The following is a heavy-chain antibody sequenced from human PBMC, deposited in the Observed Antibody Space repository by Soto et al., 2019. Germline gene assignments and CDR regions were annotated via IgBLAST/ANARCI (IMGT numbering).Heavy chain of an antibody. V-gene: IGHV3-23*01. CDR1: GFTFSTYP. D-gene: IGHD1-26*01. Sequence: EVQLLDSGGGLVQPGGSLRLSCAASGFTFSTYPMSWVRQAPGKGLEWVSDISGPGGSTYYADSVRGRFTISRDNSKNTVYRQMTSLRDEDTAVYYCVNRPLKFSGSYFEYWVQGTLVTVSS. CDR2: ISGPGGST. CDR3: VNRPLKFSGSYFEY. J-gene: IGHJ4*02.